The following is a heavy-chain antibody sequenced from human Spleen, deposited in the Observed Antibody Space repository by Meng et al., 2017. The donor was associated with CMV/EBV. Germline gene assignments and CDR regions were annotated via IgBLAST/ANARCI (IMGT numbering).Heavy chain of an antibody. V-gene: IGHV3-48*04. D-gene: IGHD1-26*01. CDR1: GFTFSSYT. Sequence: GESLKISCAASGFTFSSYTMNWVRQAPGKGLEWVSYISSSASSIYYADSVKGRFTISRDNAKNSLYLQMNSLRAEDTALYYCAKLRGPTPSGNAFDIWGQGTMVTVSS. J-gene: IGHJ3*02. CDR2: ISSSASSI. CDR3: AKLRGPTPSGNAFDI.